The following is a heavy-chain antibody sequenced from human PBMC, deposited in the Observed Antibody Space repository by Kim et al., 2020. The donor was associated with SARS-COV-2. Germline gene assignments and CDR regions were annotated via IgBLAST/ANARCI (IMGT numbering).Heavy chain of an antibody. CDR3: ARESSSYYYYGMDV. J-gene: IGHJ6*02. V-gene: IGHV3-21*01. D-gene: IGHD6-6*01. Sequence: ADSVKGRFTIAIDNAKNSLYLQMNSLRAEDTAVYYCARESSSYYYYGMDVWGQGTTVTVSS.